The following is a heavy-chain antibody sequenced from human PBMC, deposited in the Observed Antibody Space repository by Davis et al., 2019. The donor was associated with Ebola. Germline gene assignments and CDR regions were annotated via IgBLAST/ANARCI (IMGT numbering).Heavy chain of an antibody. CDR3: ARARRYCSGGSCYYYYGMDV. CDR2: TSAYNGNT. V-gene: IGHV1-18*01. Sequence: AASVKVSCKASGYTFTSYGISWVRQAPGQGLEWMGWTSAYNGNTNYAQKLQGRVTMTTDTSTSTAYMELRSLRSDDTAVYYCARARRYCSGGSCYYYYGMDVWGQGTTVTVSS. CDR1: GYTFTSYG. J-gene: IGHJ6*02. D-gene: IGHD2-15*01.